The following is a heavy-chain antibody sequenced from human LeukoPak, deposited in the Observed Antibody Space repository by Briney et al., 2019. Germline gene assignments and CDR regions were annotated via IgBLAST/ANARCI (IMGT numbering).Heavy chain of an antibody. CDR2: ISSSSSYI. V-gene: IGHV3-21*01. CDR1: GFTFSSYS. J-gene: IGHJ5*02. CDR3: ARASYYYGSGSYYNDWFDP. Sequence: PGGSLRLSCAASGFTFSSYSMNWVRQAPGKGLEWVSSISSSSSYIYYADSVKGRFTISRDNAKNSLYLQINSLRAEDTAVYYCARASYYYGSGSYYNDWFDPWGQGTLVTVSS. D-gene: IGHD3-10*01.